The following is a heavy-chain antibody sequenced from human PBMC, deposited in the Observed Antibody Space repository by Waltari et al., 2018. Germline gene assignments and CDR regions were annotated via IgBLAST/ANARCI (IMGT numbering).Heavy chain of an antibody. D-gene: IGHD5-12*01. CDR2: IYNSGGV. J-gene: IGHJ4*02. CDR3: ARSSAGMPRWLGDY. V-gene: IGHV4-61*02. CDR1: GDSISNGSSH. Sequence: QVQLQESGPGLVKPSQTLSLTCTVSGDSISNGSSHWSWIRQPAGKRLEWIGRIYNSGGVNYTPSLKSRVTISIDTSRNQFYLRLTSVTATDTAVYYCARSSAGMPRWLGDYWGQGILVTVSS.